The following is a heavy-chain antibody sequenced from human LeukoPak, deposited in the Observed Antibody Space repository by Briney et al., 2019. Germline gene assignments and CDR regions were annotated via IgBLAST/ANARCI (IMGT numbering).Heavy chain of an antibody. CDR3: AKDGRYCSTTRCSQDPYYFDY. CDR1: GFTFSSYW. V-gene: IGHV3-21*01. D-gene: IGHD2-2*01. Sequence: KTGGSLRLSCAASGFTFSSYWMSWVRQAPGKGLEWVSSISSSSSSYIYYADSVKGRFTISRDNAKNSLYLQMNSLRAEDTALYYCAKDGRYCSTTRCSQDPYYFDYWGQGTLVTVSS. J-gene: IGHJ4*02. CDR2: ISSSSSSYI.